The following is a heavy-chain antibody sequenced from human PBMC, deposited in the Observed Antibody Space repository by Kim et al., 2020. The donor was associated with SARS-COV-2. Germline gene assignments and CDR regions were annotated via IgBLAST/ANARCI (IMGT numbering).Heavy chain of an antibody. CDR1: GFTFSSYA. J-gene: IGHJ4*02. Sequence: GGSLRLSCAASGFTFSSYAMSWVRQAPGKGLEWVSVIYSGGSSTYYADSVKGRFTISRDNSKNTLYLQMNSLRAEDTAVYYCAKDRTGIAVGVFDYWGQGTLVTVSS. CDR2: IYSGGSST. CDR3: AKDRTGIAVGVFDY. D-gene: IGHD6-19*01. V-gene: IGHV3-23*03.